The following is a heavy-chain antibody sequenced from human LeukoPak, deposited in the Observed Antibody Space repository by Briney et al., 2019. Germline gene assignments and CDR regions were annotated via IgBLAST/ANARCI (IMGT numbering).Heavy chain of an antibody. CDR3: ARDVGDIVTIPAAITVP. CDR2: ISGYNGNT. V-gene: IGHV1-18*01. D-gene: IGHD2-2*01. CDR1: GYSFRSYG. Sequence: ASVKVSCKGSGYSFRSYGINWVRQAPGQGLERMGWISGYNGNTNYAQMVQGRVTITTATSSSTAYMELRSLRSDDTAMYYCARDVGDIVTIPAAITVPWGQGTLVTVSS. J-gene: IGHJ5*02.